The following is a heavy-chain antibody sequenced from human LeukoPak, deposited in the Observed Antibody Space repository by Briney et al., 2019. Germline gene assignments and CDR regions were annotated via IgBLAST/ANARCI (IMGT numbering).Heavy chain of an antibody. D-gene: IGHD6-13*01. CDR1: GFTFSSYA. J-gene: IGHJ4*02. CDR3: ARDREQQLGPFDY. CDR2: ISYDGSNK. V-gene: IGHV3-30*04. Sequence: GRSLRLSCAASGFTFSSYAMHWVHQAPGKGLEWVAVISYDGSNKYYADSVKGRFTISRDNSKNTLYLQMNSLRAEDTAVYYCARDREQQLGPFDYWGQGTLVTVSS.